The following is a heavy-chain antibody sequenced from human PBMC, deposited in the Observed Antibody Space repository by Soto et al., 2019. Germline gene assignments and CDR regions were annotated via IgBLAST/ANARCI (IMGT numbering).Heavy chain of an antibody. J-gene: IGHJ6*03. V-gene: IGHV4-34*01. CDR1: GEFFGGYY. Sequence: QVQLQQWGAGLLKPSETLSLTCAVHGEFFGGYYWSWVRQSPGKGLEWIGNINHSGSTQYNPSLKTRVTISADTSKGHFSLTVASVTVADTAVYYCARGNPGYSYYYMDVWGAGATVTVSS. CDR3: ARGNPGYSYYYMDV. CDR2: INHSGST.